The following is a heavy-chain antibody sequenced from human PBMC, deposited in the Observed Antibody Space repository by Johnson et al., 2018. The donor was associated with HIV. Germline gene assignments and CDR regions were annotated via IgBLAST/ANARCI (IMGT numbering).Heavy chain of an antibody. CDR1: GFTFSSYG. CDR3: ASPRYSSGGRGFDI. D-gene: IGHD6-19*01. V-gene: IGHV3-30*02. CDR2: IRYDGSNK. Sequence: VQLVESGGGVVRPGGSLRLSCAASGFTFSSYGMHWVRQAPGKGLEWVAFIRYDGSNKYYDDSVKGRFTISRDNSKNTLYLKMNSLRAEATAVYCCASPRYSSGGRGFDIWGQGTMVTVSS. J-gene: IGHJ3*02.